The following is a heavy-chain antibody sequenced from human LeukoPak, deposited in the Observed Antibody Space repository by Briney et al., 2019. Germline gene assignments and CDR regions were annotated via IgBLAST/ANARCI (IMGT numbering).Heavy chain of an antibody. J-gene: IGHJ4*02. D-gene: IGHD5-18*01. CDR3: AKEMARIQPEGYFDC. CDR1: GFTFSSCA. CDR2: IRGSGDST. Sequence: GGSLRLSCAASGFTFSSCAMSWVRQAPGKGLEWVSGIRGSGDSTYYADSVKGRFTISRDNSKNTLYLQMNSLRAEDTAIYYRAKEMARIQPEGYFDCRGQGTLVTVSS. V-gene: IGHV3-23*01.